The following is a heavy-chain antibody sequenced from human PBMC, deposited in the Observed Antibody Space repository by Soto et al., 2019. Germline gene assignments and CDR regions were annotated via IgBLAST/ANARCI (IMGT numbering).Heavy chain of an antibody. J-gene: IGHJ6*02. CDR3: TGITSFRGMDV. Sequence: PSQNLSLTFALSRDSVSCKNAAWNWVRESPSRGLEWLGRTYYRSKWNNDYALSVKRRITINPDTLKNQVSLHLYSVTPEDTAVYYCTGITSFRGMDVWGQGTPVTVSS. CDR1: RDSVSCKNAA. V-gene: IGHV6-1*01. CDR2: TYYRSKWNN. D-gene: IGHD3-10*01.